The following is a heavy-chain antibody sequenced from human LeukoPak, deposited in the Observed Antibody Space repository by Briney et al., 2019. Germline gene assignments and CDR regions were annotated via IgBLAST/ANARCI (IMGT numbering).Heavy chain of an antibody. Sequence: PGGSLRLSCAASGFTFSDYYMSWIRQAPGKGLEWVSYISSSGSTIYYVDSVKGGFTISRDNAKNSLYLQMNSLRAEDTAVYYCVQSGHCSSTSCHYYDSSGYIYWGQGTLVTVSS. J-gene: IGHJ4*02. CDR2: ISSSGSTI. D-gene: IGHD3-22*01. V-gene: IGHV3-11*04. CDR3: VQSGHCSSTSCHYYDSSGYIY. CDR1: GFTFSDYY.